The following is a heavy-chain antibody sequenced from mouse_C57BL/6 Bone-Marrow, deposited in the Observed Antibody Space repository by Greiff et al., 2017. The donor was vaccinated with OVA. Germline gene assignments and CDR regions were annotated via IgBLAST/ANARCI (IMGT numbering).Heavy chain of an antibody. CDR1: GFNIKDDY. D-gene: IGHD2-3*01. V-gene: IGHV14-4*01. CDR3: TTDGYYWDPSYFDY. Sequence: VQLKESGAELVRPGASVKLSCTASGFNIKDDYMHWVKQRPEQGLEWIGWIDPENGDTEYASKFQGKATITADTSSNTAYLQLSSLTSEDTAVYYCTTDGYYWDPSYFDYWGQGTTLTVSA. CDR2: IDPENGDT. J-gene: IGHJ2*01.